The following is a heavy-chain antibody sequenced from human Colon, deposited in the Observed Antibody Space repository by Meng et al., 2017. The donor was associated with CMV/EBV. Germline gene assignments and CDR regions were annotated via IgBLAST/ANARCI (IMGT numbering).Heavy chain of an antibody. CDR1: GGSITSSGYY. V-gene: IGHV4-39*01. D-gene: IGHD1-26*01. J-gene: IGHJ3*02. CDR3: ARRSDTWHAFDI. Sequence: ESLKISCSVSGGSITSSGYYWGWVRQPPGMGPQWIASLHYTGSLAYNPSFQSRATIAADTSNNQFSLKLTSVTAADTAVYYCARRSDTWHAFDIWGQGTMVTVSS. CDR2: LHYTGSL.